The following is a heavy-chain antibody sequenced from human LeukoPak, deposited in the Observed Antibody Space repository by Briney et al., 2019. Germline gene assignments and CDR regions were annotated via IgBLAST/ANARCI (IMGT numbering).Heavy chain of an antibody. V-gene: IGHV3-30*19. J-gene: IGHJ4*02. D-gene: IGHD3-16*01. CDR2: ISYDGSDR. CDR1: GFTFSNYA. CDR3: ARDLRVRYYFDY. Sequence: PGGSLRLSCAASGFTFSNYAMHWVRQAPGKGLEWVAVISYDGSDRYYADSVKGRFTISRDNSKNTLSLQMNSLRPEDTAVYYCARDLRVRYYFDYWGQGTLVTVSS.